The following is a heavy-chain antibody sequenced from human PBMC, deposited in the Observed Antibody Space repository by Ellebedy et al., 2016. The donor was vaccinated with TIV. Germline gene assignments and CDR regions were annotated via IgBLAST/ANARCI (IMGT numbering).Heavy chain of an antibody. V-gene: IGHV3-74*01. J-gene: IGHJ4*02. CDR1: GFTFSTYW. CDR2: INGDGSST. D-gene: IGHD4-11*01. Sequence: GESLKISCAASGFTFSTYWKHLVRQAPGKGLVWVSHINGDGSSTNYADSVKGRFTISRDNAKSTLYLQMDSLRVDDTAVYYCGRQYDHWGQGSFVTVSS. CDR3: GRQYDH.